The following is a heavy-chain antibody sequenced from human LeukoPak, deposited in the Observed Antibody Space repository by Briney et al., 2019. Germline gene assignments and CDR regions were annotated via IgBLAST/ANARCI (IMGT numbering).Heavy chain of an antibody. CDR2: IRYDGSNK. V-gene: IGHV3-30*02. Sequence: GGSLRLSCAASGFTFSSYGMHWVRQAPGKGLEWVAFIRYDGSNKYYADSVKGRFTISRDNSKNTLYLQMNSLRAEDTAVYYCAKSNYDFWSGYGQNYYYYYMDVWGKGTTVTVSS. CDR1: GFTFSSYG. D-gene: IGHD3-3*01. CDR3: AKSNYDFWSGYGQNYYYYYMDV. J-gene: IGHJ6*03.